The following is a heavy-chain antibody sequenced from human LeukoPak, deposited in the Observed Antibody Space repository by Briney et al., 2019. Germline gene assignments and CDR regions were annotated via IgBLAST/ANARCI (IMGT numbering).Heavy chain of an antibody. Sequence: GGSLRLSCAASGFTFSSYAMSWVRQAPGKGLEWVSAISGSGGSTYYADSVKGRFTISRDNAKNSLYLQMNSLRAEDTAVYYCARVKEVGAYLYYFDYWGQGTLVTVSS. D-gene: IGHD1-26*01. CDR3: ARVKEVGAYLYYFDY. J-gene: IGHJ4*02. CDR2: ISGSGGST. CDR1: GFTFSSYA. V-gene: IGHV3-23*01.